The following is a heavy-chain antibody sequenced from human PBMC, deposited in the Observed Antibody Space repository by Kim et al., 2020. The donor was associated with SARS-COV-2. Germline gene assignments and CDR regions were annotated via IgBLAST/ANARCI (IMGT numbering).Heavy chain of an antibody. J-gene: IGHJ3*02. V-gene: IGHV4-39*01. CDR1: GGSISSSSYY. CDR2: IYYSGST. CDR3: ARPPPILNWNDVLYAFDI. Sequence: SETLSLTCTVSGGSISSSSYYWGWIRQPPGKGLEWIGSIYYSGSTYYNPSLKSRVTISVDTSKNQFSLKLSSVTAADTAVYYCARPPPILNWNDVLYAFDIWGQGTMVTVSS. D-gene: IGHD1-1*01.